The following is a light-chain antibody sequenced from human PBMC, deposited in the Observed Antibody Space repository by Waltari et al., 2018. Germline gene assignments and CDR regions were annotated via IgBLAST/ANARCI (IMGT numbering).Light chain of an antibody. J-gene: IGLJ3*02. Sequence: SVLTQPPSASGTPGQRVTISCSGGSSTIGTNTVNWYQQVPGTAPKLLIYFNNHRPSGVPDRFSGSKSGTSASLAITGLQSEDEADYYCAAWDDNLNGWVFGGGTQLTVL. CDR1: SSTIGTNT. V-gene: IGLV1-44*01. CDR3: AAWDDNLNGWV. CDR2: FNN.